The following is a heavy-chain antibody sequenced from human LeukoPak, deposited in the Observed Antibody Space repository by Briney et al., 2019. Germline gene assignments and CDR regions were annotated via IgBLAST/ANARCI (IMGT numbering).Heavy chain of an antibody. CDR2: INPSSGGT. V-gene: IGHV1-2*06. J-gene: IGHJ4*02. CDR1: GYSFSSYY. Sequence: PGASVKVSCKASGYSFSSYYIDWVRQAPGQGLEWMGRINPSSGGTNYAQKFQGRVTMTRDTSITTAYMGLSSLRSDDTAVYYCARETGGSFEYFDYWGQGTLVTVSS. D-gene: IGHD7-27*01. CDR3: ARETGGSFEYFDY.